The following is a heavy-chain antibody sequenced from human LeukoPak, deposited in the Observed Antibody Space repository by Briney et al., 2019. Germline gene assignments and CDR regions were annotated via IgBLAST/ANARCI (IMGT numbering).Heavy chain of an antibody. CDR1: GGSFSGYY. Sequence: SETLSLTCAVYGGSFSGYYWSWIRQPPGKGLEWIGEINHSGSTNYNPSLKSRVTISVDTSKNQFSLKLSSVTAADTAVYYCARDGVYYDSSGYRTTLVEGLDYWGQGTLVTVSS. V-gene: IGHV4-34*01. J-gene: IGHJ4*02. D-gene: IGHD3-22*01. CDR3: ARDGVYYDSSGYRTTLVEGLDY. CDR2: INHSGST.